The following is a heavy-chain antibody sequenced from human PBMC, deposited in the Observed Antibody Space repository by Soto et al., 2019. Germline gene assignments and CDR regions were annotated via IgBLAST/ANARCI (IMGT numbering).Heavy chain of an antibody. D-gene: IGHD5-18*01. CDR3: ARNGLWSLFDY. V-gene: IGHV4-59*01. Sequence: PSETLSLTCTVSGDSMTYSYWSWIRLLPGKGLEWIGYIYYSGSTNYNPSLKSRVTISVDTSKNQFSLKLSSVTAADTAVYYCARNGLWSLFDYWGQGTLVTVSS. CDR2: IYYSGST. CDR1: GDSMTYSY. J-gene: IGHJ4*02.